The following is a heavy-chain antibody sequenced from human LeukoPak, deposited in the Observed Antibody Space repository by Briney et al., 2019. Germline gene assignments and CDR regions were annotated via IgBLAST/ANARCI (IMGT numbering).Heavy chain of an antibody. V-gene: IGHV3-21*04. CDR1: GFTFSSYS. CDR2: ISRSSSYI. CDR3: ARRGHYGGIPTWFDP. J-gene: IGHJ5*02. D-gene: IGHD4-23*01. Sequence: GGSLRLSCAASGFTFSSYSMNWVRQAPGKGLEWVSSISRSSSYIYYADSVKGRFTISRDNAKNSLYLQMNSLRAEDTAVYYCARRGHYGGIPTWFDPWGQGTLVTVSS.